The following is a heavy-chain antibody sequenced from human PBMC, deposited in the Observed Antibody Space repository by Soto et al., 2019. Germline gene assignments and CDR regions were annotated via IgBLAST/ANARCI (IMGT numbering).Heavy chain of an antibody. Sequence: LGESLKISCKGSGYSFTTYWIGWVRQMPGKGLEWMGIIYPGDSDTRYSPSFQGQVTISADKSTSTAYLQWSSLKASDTAMYYCARRDDSPTAEYSQHWGQGTLVTVSS. V-gene: IGHV5-51*01. J-gene: IGHJ1*01. CDR1: GYSFTTYW. D-gene: IGHD2-21*01. CDR3: ARRDDSPTAEYSQH. CDR2: IYPGDSDT.